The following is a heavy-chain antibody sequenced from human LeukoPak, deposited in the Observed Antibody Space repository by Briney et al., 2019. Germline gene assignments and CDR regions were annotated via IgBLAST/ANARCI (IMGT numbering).Heavy chain of an antibody. D-gene: IGHD6-13*01. CDR2: INPNSGGT. Sequence: ASVKVSCKASGYTFTGYYMHWVRQAPGQGLEWMGWINPNSGGTNYAQKFQGRVTMTRDTSISTAYMELSRPRSDDTAVYYCARIAIAAARCSFDYWGQGTLVTVSS. V-gene: IGHV1-2*02. CDR3: ARIAIAAARCSFDY. CDR1: GYTFTGYY. J-gene: IGHJ4*02.